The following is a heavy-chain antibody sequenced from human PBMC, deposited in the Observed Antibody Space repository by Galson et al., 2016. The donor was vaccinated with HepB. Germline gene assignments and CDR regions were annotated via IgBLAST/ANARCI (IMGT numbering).Heavy chain of an antibody. CDR2: IHYSGGT. CDR1: VAPISRYY. Sequence: SETLSLTCSVSVAPISRYYWSWIRQPPGKELEWIGNIHYSGGTSYNPSLKTRVTIFVDTSTNQFSLRLSSVTAADSAVYYCARPHYTSSSGNTHTFDIWGQGTMVIVSS. CDR3: ARPHYTSSSGNTHTFDI. J-gene: IGHJ3*02. D-gene: IGHD6-6*01. V-gene: IGHV4-59*01.